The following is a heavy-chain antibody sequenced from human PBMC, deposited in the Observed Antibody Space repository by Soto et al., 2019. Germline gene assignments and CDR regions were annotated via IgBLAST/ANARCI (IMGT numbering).Heavy chain of an antibody. J-gene: IGHJ6*02. CDR3: ARDRGDFWSGYYYYGMDV. CDR1: GGSISSGGYY. Sequence: SETLSLTCTVSGGSISSGGYYWSWIRQHPGKGLEWIGYIYYSGSTYYNPSLKSRVTISVDTYKNQFSLKLRSVTAADTAVYYCARDRGDFWSGYYYYGMDVWGQGTTVTVSS. D-gene: IGHD3-3*01. V-gene: IGHV4-31*03. CDR2: IYYSGST.